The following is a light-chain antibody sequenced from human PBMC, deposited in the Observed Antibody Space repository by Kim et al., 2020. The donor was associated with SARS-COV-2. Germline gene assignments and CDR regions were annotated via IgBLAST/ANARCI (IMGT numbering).Light chain of an antibody. CDR2: GKY. V-gene: IGLV3-19*01. J-gene: IGLJ2*01. CDR1: SLRTYY. Sequence: SSELTQDPAVSVALGQTVNITCQGDSLRTYYASWYQQKPGQAPVLVIYGKYNRPSGIPDRFSGSTSGNTASLTITWAQAEDEADYYCNSRDTTGNPHVVF. CDR3: NSRDTTGNPHVV.